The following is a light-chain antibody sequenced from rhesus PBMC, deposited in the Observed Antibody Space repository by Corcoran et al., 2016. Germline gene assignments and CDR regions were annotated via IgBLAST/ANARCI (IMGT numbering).Light chain of an antibody. Sequence: DIQLTQSPSSLSASVGDRVTITCQASQTIPTCLAWYQQKPGKAPKALIYKASNLEIGVPSRFSGIGSGTDFTLTISSLQPEDFATYSCQQYNSAPWTFGQGTKVEI. J-gene: IGKJ1*01. V-gene: IGKV1-16*01. CDR3: QQYNSAPWT. CDR1: QTIPTC. CDR2: KAS.